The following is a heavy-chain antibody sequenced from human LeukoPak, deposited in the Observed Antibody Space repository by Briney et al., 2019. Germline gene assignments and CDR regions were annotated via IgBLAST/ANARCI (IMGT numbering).Heavy chain of an antibody. V-gene: IGHV1-69*04. CDR3: ARAAARVVAAIDY. CDR2: IIPILGMA. CDR1: GGTFSSYA. J-gene: IGHJ4*02. D-gene: IGHD2-15*01. Sequence: SMKVSCKASGGTFSSYAISWVRQAPGQGLEWMGRIIPILGMANYAQKFQGRVTITADKSTRTAYMELSSLRSEDTAVYYCARAAARVVAAIDYWGQGTLVTVSS.